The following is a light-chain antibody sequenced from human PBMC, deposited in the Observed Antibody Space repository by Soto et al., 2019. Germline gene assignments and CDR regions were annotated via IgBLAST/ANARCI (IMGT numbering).Light chain of an antibody. CDR1: QSVSSS. Sequence: EIVLTQSPATLSLSPGERATLSCRASQSVSSSLAWYQQKPGQAPRLLIYDASNRATGIPARFGGSGSVRDFTLTISSLEPDDFAVYYCQQRSNWPLTFGGGTRVEIK. V-gene: IGKV3-11*02. J-gene: IGKJ4*01. CDR2: DAS. CDR3: QQRSNWPLT.